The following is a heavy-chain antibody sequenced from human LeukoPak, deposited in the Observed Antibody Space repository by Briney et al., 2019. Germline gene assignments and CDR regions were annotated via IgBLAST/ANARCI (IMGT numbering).Heavy chain of an antibody. CDR1: GFCFSSKC. V-gene: IGHV3-53*01. Sequence: GGSLRLTCAASGFCFSSKCMSWIRQAPGKGLEWVSVLYTAGDTYYADSVKGRFTISRDNSKNTLSIQMNSLRPDDTALYYCAGGQMFTSGGFDSWGQGALVTVSS. CDR2: LYTAGDT. CDR3: AGGQMFTSGGFDS. D-gene: IGHD6-19*01. J-gene: IGHJ4*02.